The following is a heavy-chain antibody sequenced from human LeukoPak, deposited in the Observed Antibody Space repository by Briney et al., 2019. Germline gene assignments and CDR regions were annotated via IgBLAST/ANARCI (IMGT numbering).Heavy chain of an antibody. D-gene: IGHD3-10*01. CDR3: ARSNPHYGSGSHP. CDR2: INEDGNKK. J-gene: IGHJ5*02. CDR1: GFTFSNYG. V-gene: IGHV3-7*01. Sequence: GGSLRLSCAASGFTFSNYGMSWVRQAPGKGLEWVANINEDGNKKYYADSVKGRFTISRDNAKNSLSLQMNNLRFEGTAVYYCARSNPHYGSGSHPWGQGTLVTVSS.